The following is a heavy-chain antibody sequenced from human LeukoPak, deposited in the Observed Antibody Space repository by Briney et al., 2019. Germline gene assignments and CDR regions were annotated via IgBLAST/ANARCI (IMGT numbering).Heavy chain of an antibody. CDR3: ARARVAGTVPFDP. D-gene: IGHD6-19*01. Sequence: PSETLSLTCTVSGYSISSGYYWGWIRPPPGKGLEWIGSMSHGGTTYYNPSLESRVTISVDTSKNQFSLRLSSVTAADTAVYYCARARVAGTVPFDPWGQGTLVTVSS. J-gene: IGHJ5*02. CDR2: MSHGGTT. V-gene: IGHV4-38-2*02. CDR1: GYSISSGYY.